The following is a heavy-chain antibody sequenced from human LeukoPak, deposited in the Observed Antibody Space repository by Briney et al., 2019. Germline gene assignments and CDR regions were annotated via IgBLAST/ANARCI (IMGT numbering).Heavy chain of an antibody. V-gene: IGHV3-23*01. D-gene: IGHD3-16*01. CDR2: VIGSGGTT. CDR1: GFSFSNYG. Sequence: GGSLRLSCPASGFSFSNYGMNWVRQAPGKGLEWVSGVIGSGGTTYYADSVKGRFTISRDNSKNTVYLQINNLRDEDTAVYYCANDDRLLRFLHWGQGTLVTVSS. CDR3: ANDDRLLRFLH. J-gene: IGHJ4*02.